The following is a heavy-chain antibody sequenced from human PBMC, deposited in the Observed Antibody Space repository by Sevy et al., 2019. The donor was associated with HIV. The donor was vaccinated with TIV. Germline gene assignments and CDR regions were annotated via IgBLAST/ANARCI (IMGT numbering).Heavy chain of an antibody. V-gene: IGHV3-30*18. D-gene: IGHD3-22*01. CDR3: AKTYADTTMDLDYYDI. Sequence: GGSLRLSCAASGLTFSTYGMHWVRQAPGKGLEWVALISGDGSNTYYAGSVTGRFTISRDNSKNKLYLQMNSLRADDTAMYYCAKTYADTTMDLDYYDIWGQGTLVTVSS. CDR1: GLTFSTYG. J-gene: IGHJ4*02. CDR2: ISGDGSNT.